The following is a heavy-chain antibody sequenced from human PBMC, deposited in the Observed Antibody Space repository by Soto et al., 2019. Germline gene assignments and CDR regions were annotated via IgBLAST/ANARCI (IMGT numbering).Heavy chain of an antibody. CDR2: IYYSGNT. J-gene: IGHJ4*02. CDR3: ARRTALEGFDY. V-gene: IGHV4-39*01. D-gene: IGHD3-3*01. Sequence: QLQLQESGPGLVKPSETLSLTCTVSGGSISSSSYYWGWIRQPPGKGLEWIGSIYYSGNTYYNPSLKSRVTISVDTSKNQFSLKLSSVTAADTAVYYCARRTALEGFDYWGQGTLVTVSS. CDR1: GGSISSSSYY.